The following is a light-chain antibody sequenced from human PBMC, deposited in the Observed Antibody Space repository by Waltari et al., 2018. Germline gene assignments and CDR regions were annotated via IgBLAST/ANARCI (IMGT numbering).Light chain of an antibody. V-gene: IGKV1-5*03. CDR2: KAS. Sequence: DTQLTQSPSTLSASVGDRVTITCRASQIISTWLAWYQQKPGKAPKLLIYKASSLESGVPSRFSGSGSGTEFTLTISSLQPDDFATDYCQQYNDFSSLTFGGGTKVEIE. CDR1: QIISTW. CDR3: QQYNDFSSLT. J-gene: IGKJ4*01.